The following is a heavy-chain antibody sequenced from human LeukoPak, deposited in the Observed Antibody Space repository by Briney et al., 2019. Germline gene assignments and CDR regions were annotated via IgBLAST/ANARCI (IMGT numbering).Heavy chain of an antibody. J-gene: IGHJ6*02. CDR3: TRHTNCYGSGSYPLDV. CDR1: GGTISPYY. V-gene: IGHV4-59*08. Sequence: SETLSLTCTVSGGTISPYYWSWIRQPPGKGLEWIAYIYYSGSTDYNPSLKSRVTISVDTSKNQFSLELTSVTAADTAVYYCTRHTNCYGSGSYPLDVWGQGTTVTVSS. CDR2: IYYSGST. D-gene: IGHD3-10*01.